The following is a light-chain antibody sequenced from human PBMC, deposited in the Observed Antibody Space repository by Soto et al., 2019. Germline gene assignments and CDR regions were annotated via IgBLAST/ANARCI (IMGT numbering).Light chain of an antibody. CDR3: QQRSNWPLT. J-gene: IGKJ5*01. Sequence: VVMTQSPATLSVSPGERATLSCRAGQSITTKLAWYQQKPGQAPRLLIYGASTRAAGIPVRFSGSGSGTDFTLTIGSLEPEDFAVYYCQQRSNWPLTFGQGTRLEI. CDR1: QSITTK. V-gene: IGKV3-11*01. CDR2: GAS.